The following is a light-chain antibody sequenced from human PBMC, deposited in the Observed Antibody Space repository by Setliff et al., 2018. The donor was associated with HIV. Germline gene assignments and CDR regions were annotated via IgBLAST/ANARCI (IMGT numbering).Light chain of an antibody. CDR3: CSYSRSSVPYV. Sequence: QSVLTQVASVSGSLGQSITISCTGTSNDVGGHNLVSWFRVDPGKAPKLIIFNVNLWASGVSHRFSASKSGNTASLTISGLQSEDEADYYFCSYSRSSVPYVFGSGTKATVL. V-gene: IGLV2-23*02. J-gene: IGLJ1*01. CDR1: SNDVGGHNL. CDR2: NVN.